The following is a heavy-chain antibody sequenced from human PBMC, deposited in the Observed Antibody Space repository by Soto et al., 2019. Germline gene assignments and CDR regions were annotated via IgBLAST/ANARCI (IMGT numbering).Heavy chain of an antibody. J-gene: IGHJ6*02. CDR3: AREGRGIVLVPAAEQHYYGMDV. V-gene: IGHV3-33*01. D-gene: IGHD2-2*01. Sequence: QVQLVESGGGVVQPGRSLRLSCAASGFTFSSYGMHWVRQAPGKGLEWVAVIWYDGSNKYYADSVKGRFTISRDNSKNTLYLQMNSLRAEDTAVYYCAREGRGIVLVPAAEQHYYGMDVWGQGTTVTVSS. CDR2: IWYDGSNK. CDR1: GFTFSSYG.